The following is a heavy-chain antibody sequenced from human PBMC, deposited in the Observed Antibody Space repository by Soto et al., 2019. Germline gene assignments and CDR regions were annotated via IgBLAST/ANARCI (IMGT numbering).Heavy chain of an antibody. J-gene: IGHJ5*02. D-gene: IGHD2-2*01. CDR1: GFTFSSYA. CDR3: AKDPVVPAAMVPNWFDP. V-gene: IGHV3-23*01. Sequence: GGSLRLSCAASGFTFSSYAMSWVRQAPGKGLEWVSAISGSGGSTYYADSVKGRFTISRDNSKNTLYLQMNSLRAEDTAVYYYAKDPVVPAAMVPNWFDPWGQGTLVTVSS. CDR2: ISGSGGST.